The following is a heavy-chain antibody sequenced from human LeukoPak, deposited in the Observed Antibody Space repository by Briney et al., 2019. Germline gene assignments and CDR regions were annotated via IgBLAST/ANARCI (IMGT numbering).Heavy chain of an antibody. CDR1: GGSISSYY. J-gene: IGHJ6*02. CDR2: IYTSGST. CDR3: ARDPAGEYCSGGSCYSEYYYYGMDV. D-gene: IGHD2-15*01. Sequence: SETLSLTCTVSGGSISSYYWSWIRQPAGKGLEWIGRIYTSGSTNYNPYLKSRVTMSVDTSKNQFSLKLSSVTAADTAVYYCARDPAGEYCSGGSCYSEYYYYGMDVWGQGTTVTVSS. V-gene: IGHV4-4*07.